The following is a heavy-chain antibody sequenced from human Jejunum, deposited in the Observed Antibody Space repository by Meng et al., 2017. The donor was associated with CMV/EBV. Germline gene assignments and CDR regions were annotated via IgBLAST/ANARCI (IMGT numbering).Heavy chain of an antibody. D-gene: IGHD3-10*01. Sequence: EGIFSISSGSSHRYYADSVKGRFTISRDNAKNSLYLQMNSLRAEDTAVYYCARDSIVLLVSPDYWGQGTLVTVSS. CDR2: ISSGSSHR. V-gene: IGHV3-21*01. J-gene: IGHJ4*02. CDR3: ARDSIVLLVSPDY.